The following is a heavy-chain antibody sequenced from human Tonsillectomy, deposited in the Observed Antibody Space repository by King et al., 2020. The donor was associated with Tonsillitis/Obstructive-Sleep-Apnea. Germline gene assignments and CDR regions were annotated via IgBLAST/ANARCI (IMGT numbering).Heavy chain of an antibody. V-gene: IGHV3-53*01. Sequence: DVQLVESGGGLIQPGGSLRLSCAASGFTVSSNYMSWVRQAPGKGLEWVSVIYSGGSTYYADSVKGRFTISRDNSKNTLYLQMNSLRAEDTAVYYCARGGYDFWSGYYIDYWGQGTLVTVSS. J-gene: IGHJ4*02. CDR2: IYSGGST. CDR3: ARGGYDFWSGYYIDY. D-gene: IGHD3-3*01. CDR1: GFTVSSNY.